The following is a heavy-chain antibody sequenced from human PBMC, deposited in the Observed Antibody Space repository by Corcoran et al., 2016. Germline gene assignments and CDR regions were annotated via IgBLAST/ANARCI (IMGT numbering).Heavy chain of an antibody. V-gene: IGHV4-34*01. CDR2: INHSGST. D-gene: IGHD5-12*01. CDR1: GGSFSGYY. CDR3: ARGIVASFDY. J-gene: IGHJ4*02. Sequence: QVQLQQWGAGLLKPSETPSLTCAVYGGSFSGYYWSWIRQPPGKGLEWIGEINHSGSTNYNPSLKSRVTISVDTAKKQFTLKLSSVTAADTAVYYWARGIVASFDYWGQGTLVTVSS.